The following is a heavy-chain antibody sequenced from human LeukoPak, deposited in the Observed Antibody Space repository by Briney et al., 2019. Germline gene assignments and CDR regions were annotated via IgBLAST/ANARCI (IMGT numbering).Heavy chain of an antibody. J-gene: IGHJ4*02. Sequence: SVTVSCKASGYTFTSYGNSWVRQPHGQGLEWMGWISAYNGNTNYAQKLQGRVTMTTDTSTSTAYMELRSLRSDDTAVYYCARVARYGGFDYWGQGTLVTVSS. V-gene: IGHV1-18*01. D-gene: IGHD3-10*01. CDR2: ISAYNGNT. CDR3: ARVARYGGFDY. CDR1: GYTFTSYG.